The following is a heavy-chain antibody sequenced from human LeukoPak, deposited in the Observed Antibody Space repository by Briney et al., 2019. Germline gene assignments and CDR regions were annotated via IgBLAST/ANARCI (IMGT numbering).Heavy chain of an antibody. CDR2: INHSGST. D-gene: IGHD3-3*01. J-gene: IGHJ5*02. Sequence: SETLSLTCAVYGGSFSGYYWSWIHQPPGKGLEWIGEINHSGSTNYNPSLKSRVTISVDTSKNQFSLKLSSVTAADTAVYYCARGQAEYYDFWSGYHNWFDPWGQGTLVTVSS. CDR1: GGSFSGYY. V-gene: IGHV4-34*01. CDR3: ARGQAEYYDFWSGYHNWFDP.